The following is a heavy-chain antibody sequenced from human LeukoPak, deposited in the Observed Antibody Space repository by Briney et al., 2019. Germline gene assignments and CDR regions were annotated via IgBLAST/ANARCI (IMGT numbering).Heavy chain of an antibody. CDR2: ISGSGGST. V-gene: IGHV3-23*01. J-gene: IGHJ6*03. Sequence: GGSLRLSCAASGFTFSSYGMSWVRQAPGKGLEWVSAISGSGGSTYYADSVKGRFTISRDNAKNSLYLQMNSLRAEDTAVYYCARDRRGYYYGSGSYYFVHYYYYMDVWGKGTTVTVSS. CDR1: GFTFSSYG. CDR3: ARDRRGYYYGSGSYYFVHYYYYMDV. D-gene: IGHD3-10*01.